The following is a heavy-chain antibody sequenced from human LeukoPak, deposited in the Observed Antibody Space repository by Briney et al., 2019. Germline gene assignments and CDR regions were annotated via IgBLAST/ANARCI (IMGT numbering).Heavy chain of an antibody. V-gene: IGHV1-18*01. CDR1: GYTFSDYG. CDR2: ISEYSGST. D-gene: IGHD4-17*01. J-gene: IGHJ4*02. CDR3: ARDPPPPDYNDFGPFFDH. Sequence: GASVKVSCKTSGYTFSDYGIGWVRQAPGQGLEWMGWISEYSGSTHYAQKFHDRVTMTTDSSTSTAFLEVTSLRTDDTAVYYCARDPPPPDYNDFGPFFDHWGQGTLVTVSS.